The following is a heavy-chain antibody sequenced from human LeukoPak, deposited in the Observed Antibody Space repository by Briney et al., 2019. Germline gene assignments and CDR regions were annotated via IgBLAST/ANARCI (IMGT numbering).Heavy chain of an antibody. CDR3: AKDRQQLENYYFDY. J-gene: IGHJ4*02. D-gene: IGHD6-13*01. CDR1: GFTFSSYG. Sequence: GGSLRLSCAASGFTFSSYGMHWVRQAPGKGLEWVSAISGSGGSTYYADSVKGRFTISRDNSKNTLYLQMNSLRAEDTAVYYCAKDRQQLENYYFDYWGQGTLVTVSS. CDR2: ISGSGGST. V-gene: IGHV3-23*01.